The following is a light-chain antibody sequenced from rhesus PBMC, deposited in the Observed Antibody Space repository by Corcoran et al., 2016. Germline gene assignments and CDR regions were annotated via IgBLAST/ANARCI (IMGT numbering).Light chain of an antibody. CDR2: GAS. J-gene: IGKJ3*01. V-gene: IGKV3-42*03. CDR3: QQYSNWPLT. Sequence: EIVMTQSPATLSLSPGERATLSCRASQSVSSSLAWYQQNPGQAPRLPIYGASSRATGIPDRFSGSGSGTEFTLTISSLEPEDFAVYYCQQYSNWPLTFGPGTKLDIK. CDR1: QSVSSS.